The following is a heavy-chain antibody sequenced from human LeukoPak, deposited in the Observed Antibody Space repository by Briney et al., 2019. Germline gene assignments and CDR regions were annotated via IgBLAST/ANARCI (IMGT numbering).Heavy chain of an antibody. CDR2: IYHSGST. J-gene: IGHJ4*02. Sequence: SETLSLTCTVSGYSISTGYYWGWIRQPPEQGLEWIGSIYHSGSTYYNPSLKSRVTISVDTSKNHFSLKLSSVTAADTAVYYCARGKSRGSHIDYWGQGTLVTVSS. D-gene: IGHD1-26*01. CDR1: GYSISTGYY. CDR3: ARGKSRGSHIDY. V-gene: IGHV4-38-2*02.